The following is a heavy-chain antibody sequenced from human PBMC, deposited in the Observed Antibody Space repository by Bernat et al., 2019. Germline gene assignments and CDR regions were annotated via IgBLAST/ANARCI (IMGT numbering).Heavy chain of an antibody. Sequence: EVQLVESGGGLIQPGGSLRLSCAASGFTVSSNYMSWVRQAPGKGLEWVSVIYSGGSTYYADSVKGRFTISRDNSKNTLYLQMNSLRAEDTAVYYCARDRAIMEGKDIYWYFDLWGRGTLVTVSS. V-gene: IGHV3-53*01. CDR2: IYSGGST. J-gene: IGHJ2*01. D-gene: IGHD2-15*01. CDR1: GFTVSSNY. CDR3: ARDRAIMEGKDIYWYFDL.